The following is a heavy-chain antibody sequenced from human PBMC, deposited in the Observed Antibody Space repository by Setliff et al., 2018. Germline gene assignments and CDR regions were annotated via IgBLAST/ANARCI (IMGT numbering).Heavy chain of an antibody. J-gene: IGHJ5*02. CDR3: ARLGSARYDSSGYYPDNWFDP. CDR1: GGSISSSSYY. CDR2: IYYSGST. D-gene: IGHD3-22*01. Sequence: PSETLSLTCTVSGGSISSSSYYWGWIRQPPGKGLEWIGSIYYSGSTYYNPSLKSRVTISVDTSKNQFSLKLSSVNAADTAVYYCARLGSARYDSSGYYPDNWFDPWGQGTLVTVSS. V-gene: IGHV4-39*01.